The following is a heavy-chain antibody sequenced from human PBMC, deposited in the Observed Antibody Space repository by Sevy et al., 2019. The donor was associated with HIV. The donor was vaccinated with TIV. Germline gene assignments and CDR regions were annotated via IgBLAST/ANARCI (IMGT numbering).Heavy chain of an antibody. CDR2: ISYDGSNK. D-gene: IGHD3-22*01. CDR1: GFTISSYG. CDR3: AKADSSGYYYLDY. Sequence: GGSLRLSCAASGFTISSYGMHWVRQAPGKGLEWVAVISYDGSNKYYADSVKGRFTISRDNSKNTLYLQMNSLRAEDTAVYYCAKADSSGYYYLDYWGQGTLVTVSS. V-gene: IGHV3-30*18. J-gene: IGHJ4*02.